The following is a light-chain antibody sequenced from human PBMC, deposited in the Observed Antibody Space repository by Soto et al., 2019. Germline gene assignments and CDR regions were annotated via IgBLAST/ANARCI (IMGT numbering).Light chain of an antibody. CDR1: QGISNR. Sequence: DVQMTQSPSTLSASVGDRVTITCRASQGISNRLAWYQQKPGKAPKLLIYQASSLKSGVPSRCGGSGSGTEFTLTIPSLQPDAFATYYCQQYNSHWTFGQGTKVDIK. V-gene: IGKV1-5*03. CDR3: QQYNSHWT. J-gene: IGKJ1*01. CDR2: QAS.